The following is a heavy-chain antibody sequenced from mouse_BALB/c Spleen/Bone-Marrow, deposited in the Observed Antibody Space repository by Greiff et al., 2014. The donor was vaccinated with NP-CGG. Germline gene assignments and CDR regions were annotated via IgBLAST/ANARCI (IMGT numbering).Heavy chain of an antibody. J-gene: IGHJ2*01. CDR2: IDPENGNI. V-gene: IGHV14-3*02. Sequence: DVKLVESGAELVKPGASVKLSCTASGFNIKDTYIHWVKRRPEQGLEWIGRIDPENGNIKYDPKFQVKATITADTSSNTAHLQLSSLTSEDTAVYYCTRRGFDFWGRGTTLTVSS. CDR1: GFNIKDTY. CDR3: TRRGFDF.